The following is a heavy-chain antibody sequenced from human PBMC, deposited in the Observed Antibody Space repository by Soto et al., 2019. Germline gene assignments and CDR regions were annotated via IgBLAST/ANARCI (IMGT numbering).Heavy chain of an antibody. D-gene: IGHD1-20*01. V-gene: IGHV3-23*01. CDR1: EFTFSTYA. CDR2: ISDSGDIT. Sequence: ELKLLEIGGGLVQPGGSLRLSCAASEFTFSTYAMTWVRHAPGRRLQWVATISDSGDITYYVDSVKGRFTSSRDNSRNTLYLQLHTLEAEETALYLGAKPLVLRITHRPPRFHYWGRGTLVTVSS. CDR3: AKPLVLRITHRPPRFHY. J-gene: IGHJ4*02.